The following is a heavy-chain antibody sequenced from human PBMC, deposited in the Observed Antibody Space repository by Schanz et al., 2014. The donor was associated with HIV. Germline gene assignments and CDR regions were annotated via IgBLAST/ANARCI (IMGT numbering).Heavy chain of an antibody. CDR3: ARDLRMGKYFDY. CDR2: ISGGGDST. CDR1: GFTFSSYA. Sequence: ELQLLESGGVLVQPGGSLRLSCAASGFTFSSYAMSWVRQAPGKGLECVSVISGGGDSTYYADSVKGRLTISRDNSENTLYLQMNSLRAEDTAVYYCARDLRMGKYFDYWGQGVLVTVSS. D-gene: IGHD7-27*01. J-gene: IGHJ4*02. V-gene: IGHV3-23*01.